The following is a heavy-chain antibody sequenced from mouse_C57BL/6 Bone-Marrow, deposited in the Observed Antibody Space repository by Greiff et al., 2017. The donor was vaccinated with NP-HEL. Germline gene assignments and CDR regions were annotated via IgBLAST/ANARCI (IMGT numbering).Heavy chain of an antibody. D-gene: IGHD3-2*02. Sequence: VQGVESGPELVKPGASVKISCKASGYAFSSSWMNWVKQRPGKGLEWIGRIYPGDGDTNYNGKFKGKATLTADKSCSTAYMQLSSLTSEDYAVYFCARGAAQAPHYYAMDYWGQGTSVTVSS. CDR1: GYAFSSSW. V-gene: IGHV1-82*01. J-gene: IGHJ4*01. CDR3: ARGAAQAPHYYAMDY. CDR2: IYPGDGDT.